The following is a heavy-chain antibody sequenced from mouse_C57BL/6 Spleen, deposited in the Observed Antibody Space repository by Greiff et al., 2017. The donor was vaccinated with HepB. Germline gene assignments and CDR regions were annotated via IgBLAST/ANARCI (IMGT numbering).Heavy chain of an antibody. D-gene: IGHD2-5*01. CDR1: GFSLTSYG. V-gene: IGHV2-6*01. CDR3: ARSNYFYYYAMDY. CDR2: IWGVGST. Sequence: VHLVESGPGLVAPSQSLSITCTVSGFSLTSYGVDWVRQSPGKGLEWLGVIWGVGSTNYNSALKSRLSISKDNSKSQVFLKMNSLQTDDTAMYYCARSNYFYYYAMDYWGQGTSVTVSS. J-gene: IGHJ4*01.